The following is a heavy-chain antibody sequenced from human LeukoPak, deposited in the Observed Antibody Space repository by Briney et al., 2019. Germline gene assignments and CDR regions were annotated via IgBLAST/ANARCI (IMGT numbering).Heavy chain of an antibody. CDR2: IIPIFGTA. J-gene: IGHJ3*02. D-gene: IGHD3-22*01. CDR1: GYTFTTYG. V-gene: IGHV1-69*06. CDR3: ARDRGISGYYSHIDAFDI. Sequence: EASVKVSCKPSGYTFTTYGISWVRQAPGQGLEWMGGIIPIFGTANYAQKFQGRVTITADKSTSTAYMELSSLRSEDTAVYYCARDRGISGYYSHIDAFDIWGQGTMVTVSS.